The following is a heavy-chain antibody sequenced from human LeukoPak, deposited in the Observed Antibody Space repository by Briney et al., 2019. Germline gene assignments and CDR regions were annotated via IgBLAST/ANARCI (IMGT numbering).Heavy chain of an antibody. CDR1: GFTVSSNY. CDR2: IDSGGTT. J-gene: IGHJ4*02. Sequence: PGGSLRLSCAASGFTVSSNYMSWVRQAPRKGLEWVSFIDSGGTTYYADSVKGRFTISRDNPKNTLYLQMNSLRAEDTAVYFCAKRGVVIRVILVGFHKAAYYFDSWGQGALVTVSS. CDR3: AKRGVVIRVILVGFHKAAYYFDS. V-gene: IGHV3-53*01. D-gene: IGHD3-22*01.